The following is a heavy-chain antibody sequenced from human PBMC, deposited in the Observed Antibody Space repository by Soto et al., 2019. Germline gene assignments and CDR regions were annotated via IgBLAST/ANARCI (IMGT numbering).Heavy chain of an antibody. D-gene: IGHD6-6*01. CDR2: IYSGST. CDR3: ARDSSSYWFDP. CDR1: GYSITSDYY. J-gene: IGHJ5*02. Sequence: SETLSLTCAVSGYSITSDYYWGWIRQPPGKGLEWIGSIYSGSTYYNPSLKSRVTISVDTSKNQFSLRLTSVTAADTAMYYCARDSSSYWFDPWGQGTLVTVSS. V-gene: IGHV4-38-2*02.